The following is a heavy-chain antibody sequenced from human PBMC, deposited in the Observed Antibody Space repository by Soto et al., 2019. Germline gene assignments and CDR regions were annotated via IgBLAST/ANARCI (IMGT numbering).Heavy chain of an antibody. CDR2: ISWNSGSI. J-gene: IGHJ3*02. V-gene: IGHV3-9*01. D-gene: IGHD3-22*01. CDR1: VDFG. CDR3: AKGNMIVVADVFDI. Sequence: VDFGGRCISKKTGKGLEWVPGISWNSGSIGYADSVKGRFTISRDNAKSSLYLQMNSLRAEDTALYYCAKGNMIVVADVFDIWGQGTMVTVSS.